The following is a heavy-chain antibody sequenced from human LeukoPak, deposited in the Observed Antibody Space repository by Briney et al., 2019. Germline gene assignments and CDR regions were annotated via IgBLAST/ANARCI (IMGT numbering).Heavy chain of an antibody. V-gene: IGHV3-7*01. CDR3: ARADIVVVVAEVWFDP. CDR2: IKQDGSEK. J-gene: IGHJ5*02. D-gene: IGHD2-15*01. CDR1: GFTFSSYW. Sequence: GGSLRLSCAASGFTFSSYWMSWVRQAPGKGLEWVANIKQDGSEKYYVDSVKGRFTISRDNAKNSLYLQMNSLRAEDTAVYYCARADIVVVVAEVWFDPWGQGTLVTVSS.